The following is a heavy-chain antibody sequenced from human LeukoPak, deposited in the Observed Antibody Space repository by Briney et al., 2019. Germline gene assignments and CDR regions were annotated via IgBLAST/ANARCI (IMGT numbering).Heavy chain of an antibody. CDR2: IRYDGNNK. Sequence: GGSLRLSCAASGFTFSSYGMHWVRQAPGKGLEWVAFIRYDGNNKYYADSVKGRFTISRDNSKNTLYLQMNSLRAEDTAVYYCAKGVKHIVVLTAQHYFDYWGQGTLVTVSS. J-gene: IGHJ4*02. CDR3: AKGVKHIVVLTAQHYFDY. D-gene: IGHD2-21*02. CDR1: GFTFSSYG. V-gene: IGHV3-30*02.